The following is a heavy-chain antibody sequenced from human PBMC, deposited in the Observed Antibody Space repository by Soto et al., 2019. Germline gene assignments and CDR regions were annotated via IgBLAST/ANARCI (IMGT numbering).Heavy chain of an antibody. J-gene: IGHJ4*02. V-gene: IGHV3-23*01. CDR1: GFTFSIFA. D-gene: IGHD7-27*01. CDR3: AKEVSLGSTVDLGY. CDR2: ISGSGGST. Sequence: PGGSLRLSCAASGFTFSIFAMSWVRKSPGKGLEWVSTISGSGGSTYYADAVKGRFTISRDNSMGTLYLQMKSRRVEDTAIYYCAKEVSLGSTVDLGYWGQGALVTVSS.